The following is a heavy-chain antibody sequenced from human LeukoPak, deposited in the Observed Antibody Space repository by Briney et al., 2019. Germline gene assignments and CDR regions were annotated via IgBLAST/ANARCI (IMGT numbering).Heavy chain of an antibody. D-gene: IGHD2-8*01. CDR3: ARDRMDYFDY. CDR2: IKQDGNEK. Sequence: GGSLRLSCAASGFTFSSYWMSWVRQAPGKGLEWVANIKQDGNEKYYADSVKGRFTISRDNSKNTLYLQMNSLRAEDTAVYYCARDRMDYFDYWGQGTLVTVSS. CDR1: GFTFSSYW. J-gene: IGHJ4*02. V-gene: IGHV3-7*01.